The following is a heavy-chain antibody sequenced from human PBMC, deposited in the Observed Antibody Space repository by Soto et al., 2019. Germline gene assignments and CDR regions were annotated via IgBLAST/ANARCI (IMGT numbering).Heavy chain of an antibody. Sequence: GSVRLSCAASGFTFSIYWMSWVLQAPGKGLEWVANIKQDGSEKYYVDSVKGRFTISRDNAKNSLYLQMNSLRAEDTAVYYCARVIWSYYYFDYWGQGTLVTVSS. V-gene: IGHV3-7*03. CDR2: IKQDGSEK. CDR3: ARVIWSYYYFDY. J-gene: IGHJ4*02. D-gene: IGHD1-26*01. CDR1: GFTFSIYW.